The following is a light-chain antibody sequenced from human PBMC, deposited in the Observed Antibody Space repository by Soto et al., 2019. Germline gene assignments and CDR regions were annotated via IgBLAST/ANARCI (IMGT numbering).Light chain of an antibody. CDR3: QAWDSITPYV. CDR2: QDS. V-gene: IGLV3-1*01. CDR1: KLGDKY. J-gene: IGLJ1*01. Sequence: SYELTQPPSVSVSPGQTASITCSGDKLGDKYACWYQQKPGQSPVLVIYQDSKRPSGIPERFSGSNSGNTATLTISGTQAMDEADYYCQAWDSITPYVFGTGTKLTVL.